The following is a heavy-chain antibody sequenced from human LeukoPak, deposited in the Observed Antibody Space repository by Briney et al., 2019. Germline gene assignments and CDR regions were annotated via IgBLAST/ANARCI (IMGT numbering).Heavy chain of an antibody. V-gene: IGHV4-61*02. Sequence: SSETLSLTCTVSGGSISSGSYYWSWIRQPAGKGLEWIGRIYTSGSTNYNPSLKSRVTISVDTSKNQFSLKLSSVTAADTAVYYCARDRPMVRGVFDYWGQGTLVTVSS. CDR2: IYTSGST. CDR1: GGSISSGSYY. J-gene: IGHJ4*02. CDR3: ARDRPMVRGVFDY. D-gene: IGHD3-10*01.